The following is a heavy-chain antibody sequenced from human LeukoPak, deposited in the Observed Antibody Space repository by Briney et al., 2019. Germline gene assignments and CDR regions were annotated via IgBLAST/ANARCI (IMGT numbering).Heavy chain of an antibody. Sequence: PSETLSLTCAVYGGSFSGYYWSWIRQPPGKGLEWIGEINHSGSTNYNPSLKSRVTISVDTSKNQFSLKLSSVTAADTAVYYCARHRRSITMVRGVMDWFDPWGQGTLVTVSS. J-gene: IGHJ5*02. V-gene: IGHV4-34*01. CDR2: INHSGST. CDR1: GGSFSGYY. CDR3: ARHRRSITMVRGVMDWFDP. D-gene: IGHD3-10*01.